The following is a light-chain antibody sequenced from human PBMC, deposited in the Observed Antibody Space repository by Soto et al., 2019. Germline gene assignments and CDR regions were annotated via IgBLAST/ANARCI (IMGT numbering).Light chain of an antibody. CDR3: AAWDDSLSGPV. CDR2: RNN. J-gene: IGLJ7*01. Sequence: SVLTQPPSASGTPGQRVTISCSGSSSNIVSNYVYWYQQLPGTAPKLLIYRNNQRPSGVPDRFSGSKSGTSASLAISGLRSEDEADYYCAAWDDSLSGPVFGGGTQLTVL. V-gene: IGLV1-47*01. CDR1: SSNIVSNY.